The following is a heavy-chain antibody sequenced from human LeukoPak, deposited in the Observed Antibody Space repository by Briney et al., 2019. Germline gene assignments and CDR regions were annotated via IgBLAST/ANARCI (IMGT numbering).Heavy chain of an antibody. V-gene: IGHV4-59*01. J-gene: IGHJ4*02. CDR3: TREKQSVSDY. Sequence: PSETLSLTCTVSGASISNYYWSWIRQPPGKGLEWIGYIYFSGSTNYNPPLKSRVTISVDTSKSQFSLKLSSVTAADTAVYYCTREKQSVSDYWGQGILVTVSS. CDR2: IYFSGST. D-gene: IGHD3-3*01. CDR1: GASISNYY.